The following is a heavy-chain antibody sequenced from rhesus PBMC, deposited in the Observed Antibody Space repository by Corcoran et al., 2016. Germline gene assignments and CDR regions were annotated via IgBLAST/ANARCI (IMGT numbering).Heavy chain of an antibody. CDR3: ARTALRSCCDY. J-gene: IGHJ4*01. D-gene: IGHD2-15*01. V-gene: IGHV4-127*01. Sequence: QVQLQESGPGLVKPSETLSLTCAVSGYSISSGYGWGLIRQPPGKGLEWIGQIEGGSGNTDDNPALKSRVTVSKDTSKNQFSLKLSSVTAADTAVYYCARTALRSCCDYWGQGVLVTVSS. CDR1: GYSISSGYG. CDR2: IEGGSGNT.